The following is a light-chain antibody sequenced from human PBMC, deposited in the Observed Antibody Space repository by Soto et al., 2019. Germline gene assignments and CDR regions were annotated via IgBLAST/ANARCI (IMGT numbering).Light chain of an antibody. J-gene: IGLJ1*01. CDR2: EVS. V-gene: IGLV2-14*02. CDR1: SSDVGSYNL. CDR3: SSYTSSSTLHV. Sequence: QSVLTQPASVSGSPGQSITISCTGTSSDVGSYNLVSWYQQHPGKAPKLMIYEVSKRPSGVSNRFSGSKSGNTASLTISGLQAEDESDYYGSSYTSSSTLHVFGPGSKV.